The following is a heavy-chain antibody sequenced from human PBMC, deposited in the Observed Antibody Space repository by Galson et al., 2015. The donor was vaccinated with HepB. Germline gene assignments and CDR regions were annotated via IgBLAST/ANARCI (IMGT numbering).Heavy chain of an antibody. CDR1: GGTFSSYA. Sequence: SVKVSCKASGGTFSSYAISWVRQAPGQGLEWMGGIIPIFGTANYAQKFQGRVTITADESTSTAYMELSSLRSEDTAVYYCATVFFISDCSSTSCYWFDPWGQGTLVTVSS. V-gene: IGHV1-69*13. CDR3: ATVFFISDCSSTSCYWFDP. D-gene: IGHD2-2*01. CDR2: IIPIFGTA. J-gene: IGHJ5*02.